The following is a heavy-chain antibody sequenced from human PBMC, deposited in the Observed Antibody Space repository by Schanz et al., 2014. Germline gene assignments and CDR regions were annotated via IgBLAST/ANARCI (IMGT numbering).Heavy chain of an antibody. D-gene: IGHD6-13*01. V-gene: IGHV1-46*03. CDR2: INPSGGST. CDR3: ARDGEAAAGCDY. Sequence: QVQLVQSGAEVKKPGASVKVSCKASGGTFSSSTLTWVRQAPGQGLEWLGIINPSGGSTSYAQKFQGRVIMTEDTSTDTAYVELSSLRSEDTAVYYCARDGEAAAGCDYWGQGTLVTVSS. CDR1: GGTFSSST. J-gene: IGHJ4*02.